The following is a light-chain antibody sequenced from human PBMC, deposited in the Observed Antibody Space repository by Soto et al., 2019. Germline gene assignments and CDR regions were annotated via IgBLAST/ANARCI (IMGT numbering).Light chain of an antibody. Sequence: IVFMQSPGTPSLSPGEIPTIFCRGSQSVSNNYLAWYQQKPGQAPRLLIFGASSRATGIPARFSGSGSGTEFNLTISSLQSEDFAVYYCQQYNNWPQTFGTGTKVDIK. J-gene: IGKJ1*01. CDR3: QQYNNWPQT. CDR1: QSVSNN. V-gene: IGKV3D-15*01. CDR2: GAS.